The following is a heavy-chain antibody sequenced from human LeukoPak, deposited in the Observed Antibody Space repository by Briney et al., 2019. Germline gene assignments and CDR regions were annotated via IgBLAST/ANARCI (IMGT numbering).Heavy chain of an antibody. V-gene: IGHV1-18*01. CDR3: ASDDYYGMDV. J-gene: IGHJ6*02. CDR1: GYTFSSYG. Sequence: GAAVKVPRKASGYTFSSYGISWVRQAPGQGLEWLGWVSAYNGKATHLKNLQGRVTMTTDTSTTTAYIELRNLSTYDTAVYYCASDDYYGMDVWGQGTTIIVSS. CDR2: VSAYNGKA.